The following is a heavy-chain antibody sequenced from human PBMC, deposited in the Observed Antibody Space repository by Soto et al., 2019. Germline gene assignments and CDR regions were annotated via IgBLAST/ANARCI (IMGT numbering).Heavy chain of an antibody. V-gene: IGHV3-30*19. CDR3: ARDLRRYSGSYTPDY. CDR2: ISYDGSNK. J-gene: IGHJ4*02. CDR1: GFTFSTYG. D-gene: IGHD1-26*01. Sequence: QVQLVESGGGVVQPGRSLRLSCAASGFTFSTYGMHWVRQAPGKGLEWVAVISYDGSNKYYADSVKGRFTISRDNSKNTVYLQMNRLKAEDTAVYYCARDLRRYSGSYTPDYWGQGTLVTVSS.